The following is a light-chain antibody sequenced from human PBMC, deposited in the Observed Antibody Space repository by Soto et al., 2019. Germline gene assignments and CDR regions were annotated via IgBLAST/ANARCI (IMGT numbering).Light chain of an antibody. CDR1: QSISSY. CDR2: ATS. J-gene: IGKJ4*01. CDR3: QQSYSFPRT. Sequence: DIQLTQSPSVLSASVGDSVTLTCRASQSISSYVNWYQQKPGRAPKILIYATSVLQGGVPSRFSGSQSGTEFTLTISSLQPEDFATYYCQQSYSFPRTFGGGTKVDIK. V-gene: IGKV1-39*01.